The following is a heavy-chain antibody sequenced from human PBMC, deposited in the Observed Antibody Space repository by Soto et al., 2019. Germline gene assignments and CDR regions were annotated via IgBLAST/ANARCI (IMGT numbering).Heavy chain of an antibody. CDR1: GYTFTSYG. Sequence: GASVKVSCKASGYTFTSYGISWVRQAPGQGLEWMGWISAYNGNTNYAQKLQGRVTMTTDTSTSTAYMELRSLRSDDTAVYYCAYHLGGYSSSSGRDAFDIWGQGTLV. V-gene: IGHV1-18*01. J-gene: IGHJ3*02. CDR3: AYHLGGYSSSSGRDAFDI. D-gene: IGHD6-6*01. CDR2: ISAYNGNT.